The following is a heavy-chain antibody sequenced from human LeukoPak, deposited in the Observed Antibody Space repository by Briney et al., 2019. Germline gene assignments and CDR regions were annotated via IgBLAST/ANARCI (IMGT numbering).Heavy chain of an antibody. CDR2: IYYSGST. Sequence: SETLSLTCTVSGGSISSSYYYWGWIRQPPGKGLEWIGTIYYSGSTYYSPSLKSRVTISVDTSKNQFSLKLSSVTAADTAVYYCARAYCSSTSCSKLGYFDYWGQGTLVTVSS. CDR3: ARAYCSSTSCSKLGYFDY. V-gene: IGHV4-39*01. CDR1: GGSISSSYYY. D-gene: IGHD2-2*01. J-gene: IGHJ4*02.